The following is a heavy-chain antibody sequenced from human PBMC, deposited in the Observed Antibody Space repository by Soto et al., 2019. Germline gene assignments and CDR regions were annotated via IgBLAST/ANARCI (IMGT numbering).Heavy chain of an antibody. D-gene: IGHD3-16*01. CDR1: GFTFSSYG. CDR3: ARDLGWFDP. Sequence: QVQLVESGGGVVQPGRSLRLSCAASGFTFSSYGMHWVRQAPGKGLEWVAVIWYDGSNKYYAVSVKGRFTISRDNSKNTLYLQMNSLRAEDTAVYYCARDLGWFDPWGQGTLVTVSS. CDR2: IWYDGSNK. V-gene: IGHV3-33*01. J-gene: IGHJ5*02.